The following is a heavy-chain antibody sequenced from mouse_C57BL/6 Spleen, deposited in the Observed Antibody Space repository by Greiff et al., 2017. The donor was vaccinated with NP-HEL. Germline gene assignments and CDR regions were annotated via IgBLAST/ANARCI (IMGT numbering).Heavy chain of an antibody. V-gene: IGHV14-4*01. CDR2: IDPENGDT. J-gene: IGHJ2*01. CDR1: GFNIKDDY. D-gene: IGHD1-1*01. CDR3: TTIYYGGN. Sequence: VQLKQSGAELVRPGASVKLSCTASGFNIKDDYMHWVKQRPEQGLEWIGWIDPENGDTEYASKFQGKATITADTSSNTAYLQLSSLTSEDTAVYYCTTIYYGGNWGQGTTLTVSS.